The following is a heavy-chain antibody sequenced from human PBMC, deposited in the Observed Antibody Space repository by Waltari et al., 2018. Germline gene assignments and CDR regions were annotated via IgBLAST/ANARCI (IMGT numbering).Heavy chain of an antibody. J-gene: IGHJ4*02. Sequence: EVQLVESGGGLIQPGGSLRLSCAASGFTVSSNYMSWVRQAPGKGLEWVSVIYSGGSTYYADSVKGRFTSSRDNAKNTLYLQMNSLRAEDTAVYYCARGVSSSWLYYFDYWGQGTLVTVSS. CDR1: GFTVSSNY. CDR2: IYSGGST. CDR3: ARGVSSSWLYYFDY. D-gene: IGHD6-13*01. V-gene: IGHV3-53*01.